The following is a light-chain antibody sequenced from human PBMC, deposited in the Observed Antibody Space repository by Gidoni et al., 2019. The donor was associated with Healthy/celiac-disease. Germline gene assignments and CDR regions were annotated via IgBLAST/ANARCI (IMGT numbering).Light chain of an antibody. CDR1: QSISSY. CDR2: AAS. CDR3: QQSYSTPRDT. J-gene: IGKJ4*01. Sequence: DIQMTQSPSSLSASVGDRVTITCRASQSISSYLNWYQQKPGKATKLLIYAASSLQSGVPSRFSGSGSGTDFTLTISSLQPEDFATYYCQQSYSTPRDTFGGGTKVEIK. V-gene: IGKV1-39*01.